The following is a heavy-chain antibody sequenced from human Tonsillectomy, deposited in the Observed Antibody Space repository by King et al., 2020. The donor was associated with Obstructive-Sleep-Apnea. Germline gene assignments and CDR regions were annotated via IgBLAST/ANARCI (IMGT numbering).Heavy chain of an antibody. Sequence: VQLVESGGGVVQPGRSLRLSCAASGFTFSNYAMHWVRQAPGKGLEWVAVISYDGSNKYYADSVKGRFTISRDNSKNTLYLQMNSLRAEDTAVYYCARGGGSSWFFDYWGQGTLVTVSS. CDR1: GFTFSNYA. CDR3: ARGGGSSWFFDY. J-gene: IGHJ4*02. CDR2: ISYDGSNK. V-gene: IGHV3-30*04. D-gene: IGHD6-13*01.